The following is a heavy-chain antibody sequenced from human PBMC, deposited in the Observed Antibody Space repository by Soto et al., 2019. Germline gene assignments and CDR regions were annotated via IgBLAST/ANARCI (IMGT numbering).Heavy chain of an antibody. J-gene: IGHJ6*02. CDR2: ISAYNGNT. D-gene: IGHD3-3*01. Sequence: GASVKVSCKASGYTFTSYGISWVRQAPGQGLEWMGWISAYNGNTNYAQKLQGRVTMTTDTSTSTAYMGLRSLRSDDTAVYYCARDRARGFTAYYDFWSGYSSYYYYGMDVWGQGTTVTVSS. CDR1: GYTFTSYG. V-gene: IGHV1-18*01. CDR3: ARDRARGFTAYYDFWSGYSSYYYYGMDV.